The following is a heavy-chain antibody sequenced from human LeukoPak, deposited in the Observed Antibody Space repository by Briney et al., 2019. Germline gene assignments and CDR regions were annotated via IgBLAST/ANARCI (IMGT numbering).Heavy chain of an antibody. CDR1: GGSISSGGYY. D-gene: IGHD3-3*01. CDR2: IYYSGST. CDR3: ARERFKRFDP. J-gene: IGHJ5*02. Sequence: SETLSLTCTVSGGSISSGGYYWGWIRQHPGKGLEWIGYIYYSGSTYYNPSLKSRVTISVDTSKNQFSLKLSSVTAADTAVYYCARERFKRFDPWGQGTLVTVSS. V-gene: IGHV4-31*03.